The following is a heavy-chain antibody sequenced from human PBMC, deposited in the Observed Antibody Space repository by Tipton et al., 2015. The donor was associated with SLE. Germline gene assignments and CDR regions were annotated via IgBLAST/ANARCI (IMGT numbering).Heavy chain of an antibody. D-gene: IGHD2-15*01. Sequence: TLSLTCAVNGGSFSSYYWSWIRQTPGKGLEWIGEINHSGSTNYNPSLKSRVTISADTSKNQFSLKVTSVTAADTAVYYCARLRTASYSRLYYYGMDVWGQGTTVTVSS. CDR1: GGSFSSYY. CDR3: ARLRTASYSRLYYYGMDV. J-gene: IGHJ6*02. CDR2: INHSGST. V-gene: IGHV4-34*01.